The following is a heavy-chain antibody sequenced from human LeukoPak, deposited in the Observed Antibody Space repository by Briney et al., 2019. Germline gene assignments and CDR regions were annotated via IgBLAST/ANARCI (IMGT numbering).Heavy chain of an antibody. J-gene: IGHJ4*02. CDR2: ISSSSYI. CDR1: GFTFSSYS. D-gene: IGHD4-23*01. V-gene: IGHV3-21*01. Sequence: GGSLRLSCAASGFTFSSYSMNWVRQAPGKGLEWVSSISSSSYIYYADSVKGRFTISRDNAKNSLYLQMNSLRAEDTAVYYCARVSGLRWFYFDYWGQGTLVTVSS. CDR3: ARVSGLRWFYFDY.